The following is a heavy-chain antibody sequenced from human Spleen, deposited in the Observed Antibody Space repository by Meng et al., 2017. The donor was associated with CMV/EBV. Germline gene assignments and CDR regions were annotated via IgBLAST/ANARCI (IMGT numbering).Heavy chain of an antibody. V-gene: IGHV1-69*05. Sequence: SVKVSCKASGGTFSSYGISWVRQAPGQGLEWMGGIIPIFGTANYAQKFQGRVTITTDESTSTAYMELSSLRSEDTAVYYCELAVAGNRFDYWGQGTLVTVSS. CDR1: GGTFSSYG. CDR2: IIPIFGTA. D-gene: IGHD6-19*01. J-gene: IGHJ4*02. CDR3: ELAVAGNRFDY.